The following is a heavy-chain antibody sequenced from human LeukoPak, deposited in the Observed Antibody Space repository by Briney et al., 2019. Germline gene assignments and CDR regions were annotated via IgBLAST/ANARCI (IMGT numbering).Heavy chain of an antibody. D-gene: IGHD6-19*01. CDR2: ISYDRSNK. Sequence: GGSLRLSCAASGFTFSSYGMHWVRQAPGKGLEWVAVISYDRSNKYYADSVKGRFTTSRDNSKNTLYLQMNSLRAEDTAVYYCARPPGIAVAGNFDYWGQGTLVTVSS. J-gene: IGHJ4*02. CDR3: ARPPGIAVAGNFDY. V-gene: IGHV3-30*03. CDR1: GFTFSSYG.